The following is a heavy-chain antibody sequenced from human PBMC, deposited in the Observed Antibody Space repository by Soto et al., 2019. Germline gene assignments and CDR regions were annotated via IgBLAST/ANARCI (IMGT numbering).Heavy chain of an antibody. Sequence: QMQLVQSGPEVKKPGTSVKVSCKASGFTFTSSAVQWVRQARGQRLEWIGWIVVGSGNTNYAQKFQERVTITRDMSTSTAYMELSSLRSEDTAVYYCAAAVDTAMVSGYWGQGTLVTVSS. CDR1: GFTFTSSA. CDR2: IVVGSGNT. D-gene: IGHD5-18*01. V-gene: IGHV1-58*01. CDR3: AAAVDTAMVSGY. J-gene: IGHJ4*02.